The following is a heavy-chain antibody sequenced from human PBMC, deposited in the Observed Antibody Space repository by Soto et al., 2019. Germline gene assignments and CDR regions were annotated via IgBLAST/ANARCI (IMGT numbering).Heavy chain of an antibody. CDR1: GGTFSSYA. V-gene: IGHV1-2*04. D-gene: IGHD6-13*01. J-gene: IGHJ4*01. CDR2: INPNSGGT. CDR3: ARDRRWSPLYSSSWYEYYFVS. Sequence: ASVKGSCKASGGTFSSYAISWVRQAPGQGLEWMGWINPNSGGTNYAQKFQGWVTMTRDTSISTAYMELSRLRSDDTAVYYCARDRRWSPLYSSSWYEYYFVSRGNGIMVTVS.